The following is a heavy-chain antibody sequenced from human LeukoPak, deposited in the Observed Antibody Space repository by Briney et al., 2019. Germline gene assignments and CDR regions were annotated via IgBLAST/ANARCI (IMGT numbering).Heavy chain of an antibody. CDR3: ARNYDYVWGSYRYRETLDY. J-gene: IGHJ4*02. V-gene: IGHV3-23*01. Sequence: PGGSLRLSCAASGFTFSSYAMSWVRQAPGKGLEWVSAISGSGGSTYYADSVKGRFTISRDNSKNTLYLQMNSLRAEDTAVYYCARNYDYVWGSYRYRETLDYWGQGTLVTVSS. CDR2: ISGSGGST. D-gene: IGHD3-16*02. CDR1: GFTFSSYA.